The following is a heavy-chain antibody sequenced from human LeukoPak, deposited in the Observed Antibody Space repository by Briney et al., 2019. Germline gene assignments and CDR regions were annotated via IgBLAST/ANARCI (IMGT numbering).Heavy chain of an antibody. D-gene: IGHD6-19*01. CDR2: INPNSGGT. J-gene: IGHJ5*02. CDR1: GYTFTGYY. V-gene: IGHV1-2*06. Sequence: ASVKVSCKASGYTFTGYYMHWVRQAPGQGLEWMGRINPNSGGTNYVQKFQVRVTMTRDTSISTAYMELSRLRSDDTAVYYCVLEVLSSGWVSWGQGTLVTVSS. CDR3: VLEVLSSGWVS.